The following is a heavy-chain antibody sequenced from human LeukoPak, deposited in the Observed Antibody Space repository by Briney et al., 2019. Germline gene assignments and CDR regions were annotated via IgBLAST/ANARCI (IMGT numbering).Heavy chain of an antibody. J-gene: IGHJ4*02. CDR2: IYSGGDT. CDR1: GITVSSNY. CDR3: AREYYYDSSGYYDY. V-gene: IGHV3-66*01. Sequence: GGSLRLSCAASGITVSSNYMSWVRQAPGKGLEWVSIIYSGGDTYYADSVKGRFTISRDNSKNTLYLQMNSLRAEDTAVYYCAREYYYDSSGYYDYWGQGTLVTVSS. D-gene: IGHD3-22*01.